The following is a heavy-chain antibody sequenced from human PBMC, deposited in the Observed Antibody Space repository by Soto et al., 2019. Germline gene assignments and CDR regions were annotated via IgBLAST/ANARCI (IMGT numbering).Heavy chain of an antibody. J-gene: IGHJ3*02. CDR1: GDSVTNTF. Sequence: QAQLQESGPGLVKPLETLSLTCSVSGDSVTNTFWRWIRQPPGKGLEWIGYIFRRGTAETADYNPSLKSRVTMSLDTSKNQVSLQLSSVTAADTAVYYCARDLRCTSAFDIWGQGALVTVSS. CDR2: IFRRGTAETA. V-gene: IGHV4-59*02. CDR3: ARDLRCTSAFDI.